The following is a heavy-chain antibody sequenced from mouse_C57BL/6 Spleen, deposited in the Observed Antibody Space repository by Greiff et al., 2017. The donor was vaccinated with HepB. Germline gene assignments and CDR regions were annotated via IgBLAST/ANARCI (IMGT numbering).Heavy chain of an antibody. D-gene: IGHD2-5*01. J-gene: IGHJ4*01. CDR1: GYTFTSYG. V-gene: IGHV1-81*01. CDR2: ILPGSGST. CDR3: ARHSNYEVYAMDY. Sequence: VQLQESGAELARPGASVKLSCKASGYTFTSYGISWVKQRTGQGLEWIGEILPGSGSTNYNEKFKGKATFTADTSSNTAYMQLSSLTTEDSAIYYCARHSNYEVYAMDYWGQGTSVTVSS.